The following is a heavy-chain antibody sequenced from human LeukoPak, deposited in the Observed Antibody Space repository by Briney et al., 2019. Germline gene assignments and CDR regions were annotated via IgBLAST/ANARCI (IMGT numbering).Heavy chain of an antibody. J-gene: IGHJ3*02. CDR3: ARLDRADCGSTRCSRGSGAFDI. Sequence: GWALKISCKASGYSFTTYWFRWVRQTPGKGLEGMGNIYPCDCDTRYSPSFQSQVTTSADKSISTAYLQWSSLKASDTAMYYCARLDRADCGSTRCSRGSGAFDIGGEGTMVTVSS. D-gene: IGHD2-2*01. V-gene: IGHV5-51*03. CDR1: GYSFTTYW. CDR2: IYPCDCDT.